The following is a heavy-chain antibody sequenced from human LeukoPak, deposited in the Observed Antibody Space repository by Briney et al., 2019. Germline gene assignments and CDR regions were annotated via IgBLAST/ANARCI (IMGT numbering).Heavy chain of an antibody. CDR2: IYYSGST. V-gene: IGHV4-39*07. CDR3: ARDRDPGVDY. D-gene: IGHD5-24*01. J-gene: IGHJ4*02. CDR1: GGSISSSSYY. Sequence: PSETLSLTCTVSGGSISSSSYYWGWIRQPPGKGLEWIGSIYYSGSTYYNPSLKSRVTISVDTSKNQFSLKLSSVTAADTAVYYCARDRDPGVDYWGQGTLVTVSS.